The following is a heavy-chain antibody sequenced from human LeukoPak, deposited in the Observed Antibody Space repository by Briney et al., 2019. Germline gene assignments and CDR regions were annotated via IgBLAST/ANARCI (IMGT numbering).Heavy chain of an antibody. CDR1: GGSFSGYY. CDR2: INHSGST. V-gene: IGHV4-34*01. D-gene: IGHD2-2*01. J-gene: IGHJ4*02. CDR3: ARHIVVVPAAMRPYYFDY. Sequence: SETLSPTCAVYGGSFSGYYWSWIRQPPGKGLEWIGEINHSGSTNYNPSLKSRVTISVDTSKNQFSLKLSSVTAADTAVYYCARHIVVVPAAMRPYYFDYWGQGTLVTVSS.